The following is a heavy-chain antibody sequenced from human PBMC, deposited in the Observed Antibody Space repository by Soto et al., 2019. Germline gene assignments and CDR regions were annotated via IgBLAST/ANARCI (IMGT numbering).Heavy chain of an antibody. D-gene: IGHD3-10*01. Sequence: SETLSLTCTVSGGSISSSSYYWGWIRQPPGKGLEWIGSIYYSGSTYYNPSLKSRVTISVDTSKNQFSLKLSSVTAADTAVYYCARHVVAVRGVIIKRDYYYYMDVWGKGTTVTVSS. CDR2: IYYSGST. CDR3: ARHVVAVRGVIIKRDYYYYMDV. J-gene: IGHJ6*03. V-gene: IGHV4-39*01. CDR1: GGSISSSSYY.